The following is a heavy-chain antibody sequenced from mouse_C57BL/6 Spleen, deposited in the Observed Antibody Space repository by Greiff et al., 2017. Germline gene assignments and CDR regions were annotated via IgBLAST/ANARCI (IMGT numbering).Heavy chain of an antibody. CDR2: INPGSGGT. Sequence: QVQLKEPGAELVRPGTSVKVSCKASGYAFTNYLIEWVKQRPGQGLEWIGVINPGSGGTNYNEKFKGKATLTADKSSSTAYMQLSSLTSEDSAVYFCARYDGYYAMDYWGQETSVTVSS. D-gene: IGHD2-12*01. J-gene: IGHJ4*01. V-gene: IGHV1-54*01. CDR3: ARYDGYYAMDY. CDR1: GYAFTNYL.